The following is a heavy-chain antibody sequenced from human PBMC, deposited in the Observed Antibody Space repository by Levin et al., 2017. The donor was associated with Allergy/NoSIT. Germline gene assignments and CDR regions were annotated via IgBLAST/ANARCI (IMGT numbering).Heavy chain of an antibody. V-gene: IGHV4-61*02. D-gene: IGHD5-12*01. CDR3: ARDGGYDIFDY. CDR1: GGSIRSGSYY. Sequence: SQTLSLTCTVSGGSIRSGSYYWSWIRQPAGKGLEWIGRIYTSGSTHYNPSLKSRVTMLLDTSKNQFSLKLSSVTAEDTAVYYCARDGGYDIFDYWGQGTLVTVSS. J-gene: IGHJ4*02. CDR2: IYTSGST.